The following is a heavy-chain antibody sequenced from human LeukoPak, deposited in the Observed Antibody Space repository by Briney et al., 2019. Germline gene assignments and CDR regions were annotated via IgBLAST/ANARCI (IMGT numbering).Heavy chain of an antibody. V-gene: IGHV4-39*01. Sequence: ASETLSLTCTVSGGSIRRSTYYWGWIRQPPGKGLEWVGTIHYSGESYYNPSLKSRVTISVDTSNNQFSLRLSSVTAADTALFYCARHLTRDRLILFDGHDSAFDIWGPGTVVTVSS. CDR1: GGSIRRSTYY. CDR3: ARHLTRDRLILFDGHDSAFDI. CDR2: IHYSGES. D-gene: IGHD3-3*01. J-gene: IGHJ3*02.